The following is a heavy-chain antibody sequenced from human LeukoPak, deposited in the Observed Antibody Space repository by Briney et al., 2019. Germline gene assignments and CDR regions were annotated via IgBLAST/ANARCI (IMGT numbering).Heavy chain of an antibody. Sequence: ASVKVSCKASGYIFNGSYMHWVRQAPGQGLEWMGWINPKNGATNYAQKFQGRVTMTRDTSISTAYMELSSLRSEDTAVYYCARGGATNWFDPWGQGTLVTVSS. CDR3: ARGGATNWFDP. CDR2: INPKNGAT. J-gene: IGHJ5*02. D-gene: IGHD3-16*01. CDR1: GYIFNGSY. V-gene: IGHV1-2*02.